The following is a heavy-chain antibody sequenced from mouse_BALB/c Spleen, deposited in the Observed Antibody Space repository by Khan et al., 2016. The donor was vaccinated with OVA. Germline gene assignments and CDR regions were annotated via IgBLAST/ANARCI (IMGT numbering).Heavy chain of an antibody. V-gene: IGHV1-77*01. Sequence: QVQLKQSGAELARPGASVKLSCKASGYTFTDYYINWVKQRTGQGLEWIGEIYPRSGNTYYNEKFKGKATLTADKSSSIAYMQLISLTSEDSAVYFCARRNYFGYTFAYWGQGTLVTVSA. CDR2: IYPRSGNT. CDR1: GYTFTDYY. CDR3: ARRNYFGYTFAY. D-gene: IGHD1-2*01. J-gene: IGHJ3*01.